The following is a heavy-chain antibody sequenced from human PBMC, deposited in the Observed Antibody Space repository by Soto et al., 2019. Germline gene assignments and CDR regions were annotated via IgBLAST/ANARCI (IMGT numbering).Heavy chain of an antibody. V-gene: IGHV5-51*03. CDR3: ATHTSTGYWDC. D-gene: IGHD6-13*01. Sequence: EVQLVQSEAEVKRTGESLRISCQGSGYTFSNQWIAWVRQMPGKGLEWMGLTNPGNSESKYSPSIQGQVTMSVDKSINTAFLQWSSLKASDSAMYYCATHTSTGYWDCWGQGTLVTVSS. CDR2: TNPGNSES. CDR1: GYTFSNQW. J-gene: IGHJ4*02.